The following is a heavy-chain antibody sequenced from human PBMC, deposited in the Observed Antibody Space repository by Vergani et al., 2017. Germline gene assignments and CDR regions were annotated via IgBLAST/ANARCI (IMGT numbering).Heavy chain of an antibody. CDR1: AGSVSSGDYY. CDR2: IYYSGST. V-gene: IGHV4-30-4*01. J-gene: IGHJ4*02. Sequence: QVQLQESGPGLVKPSQTLSLTCTVSAGSVSSGDYYWSWIRQPPGKGLEWIGYIYYSGSTYYNPSLKSRVTISVDTSKNQFSLKLSSVTAADTAVYYCARGGNEPYDILTGPTIFDYWGQGTLVTVSS. D-gene: IGHD3-9*01. CDR3: ARGGNEPYDILTGPTIFDY.